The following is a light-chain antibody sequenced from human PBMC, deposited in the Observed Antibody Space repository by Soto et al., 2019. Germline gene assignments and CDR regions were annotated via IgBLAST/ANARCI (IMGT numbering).Light chain of an antibody. CDR1: NIGSKS. CDR2: DDC. CDR3: QVWDSSSDHSV. J-gene: IGLJ1*01. Sequence: SYELTQPPSVSVAPGQTARITCGGNNIGSKSVHWYQQKPGQAPVLVVYDDCDRPSGIPERFSGSNSGNTATLTISRVEAGDEADYYCQVWDSSSDHSVFGTGTKVTV. V-gene: IGLV3-21*02.